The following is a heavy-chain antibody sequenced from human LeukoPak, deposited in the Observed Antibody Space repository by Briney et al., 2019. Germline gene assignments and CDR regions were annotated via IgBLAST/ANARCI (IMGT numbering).Heavy chain of an antibody. V-gene: IGHV4-39*01. CDR1: GGSTSSSSYY. Sequence: SETLSLTCTVSGGSTSSSSYYWGWIRQPPGKGLEWIGSIYYSGSTYYNPSLKSRVTISVDTSKNQFSLKLSSVTAADTAVYYCARLHYYDSSQCWFDPWGQGTLVTVSS. CDR3: ARLHYYDSSQCWFDP. CDR2: IYYSGST. D-gene: IGHD3-22*01. J-gene: IGHJ5*02.